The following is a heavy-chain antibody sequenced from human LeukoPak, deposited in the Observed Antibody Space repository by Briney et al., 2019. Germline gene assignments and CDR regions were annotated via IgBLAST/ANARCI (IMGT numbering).Heavy chain of an antibody. D-gene: IGHD7-27*01. CDR2: ISGSGSST. Sequence: GGSLRLSCAGSGFTFSSYAMSWVRQAPGKGLEWVSGISGSGSSTHYADSVRGRFTISRDSSKNTLYLQMNSLRAEDTAVYYCAKSGRNWAYLEYWGQGTLVTVSS. J-gene: IGHJ4*02. CDR3: AKSGRNWAYLEY. V-gene: IGHV3-23*01. CDR1: GFTFSSYA.